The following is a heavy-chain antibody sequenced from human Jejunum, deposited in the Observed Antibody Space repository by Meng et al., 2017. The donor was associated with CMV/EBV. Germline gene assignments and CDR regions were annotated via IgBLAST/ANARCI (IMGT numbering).Heavy chain of an antibody. Sequence: TFRSYTMHWVRQAPGKGLEWVASISINDDYLHYTDSVRGRFAVSRDSAENSLYLQMKSLRAEDTALYYCAREGLCGGPSRRGFDVWGQGTWVTVSS. D-gene: IGHD2-21*01. V-gene: IGHV3-21*01. CDR2: ISINDDYL. J-gene: IGHJ3*01. CDR1: TFRSYT. CDR3: AREGLCGGPSRRGFDV.